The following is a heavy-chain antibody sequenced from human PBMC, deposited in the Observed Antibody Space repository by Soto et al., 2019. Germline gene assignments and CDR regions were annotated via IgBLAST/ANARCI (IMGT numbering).Heavy chain of an antibody. J-gene: IGHJ4*02. V-gene: IGHV4-59*01. D-gene: IGHD3-9*01. CDR3: ARVSPDYDILSGYLDY. CDR1: GGSISSYY. CDR2: IYYSGST. Sequence: SETLSLTCTVSGGSISSYYWSWIRQPPGKGLEWIGYIYYSGSTNYNPSLKSRVTISVDTSKNQFSLKLSSVTAADTAVYYCARVSPDYDILSGYLDYWGQGTLVTVSS.